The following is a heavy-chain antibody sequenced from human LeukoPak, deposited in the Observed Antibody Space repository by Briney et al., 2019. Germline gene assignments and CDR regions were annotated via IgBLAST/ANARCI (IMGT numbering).Heavy chain of an antibody. J-gene: IGHJ4*02. V-gene: IGHV1-69*13. CDR1: GGTFSSYA. CDR3: ARQSRQYSSGWYPMGY. D-gene: IGHD6-19*01. Sequence: SVKVSCKASGGTFSSYAISWVRQAPGQGLEWMGGIIPIFGTANYAQKFQGRVTITADESTSTAYMELSSLRSEDTAVYYSARQSRQYSSGWYPMGYWGQGTLVTVSS. CDR2: IIPIFGTA.